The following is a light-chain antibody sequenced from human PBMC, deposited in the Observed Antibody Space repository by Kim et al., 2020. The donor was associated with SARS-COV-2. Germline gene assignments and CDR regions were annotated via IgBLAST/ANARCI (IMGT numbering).Light chain of an antibody. J-gene: IGKJ2*01. CDR1: QDISNY. CDR3: QQYDNRPYT. Sequence: DIKMTQSPSSLSASVGDRVTITCQASQDISNYLNWYQQKPEKAPKLLIYDASNLETGVPSRFSGSGSGTDFTFSISSLQPEDIATYYCQQYDNRPYTFGQGTKLEI. V-gene: IGKV1-33*01. CDR2: DAS.